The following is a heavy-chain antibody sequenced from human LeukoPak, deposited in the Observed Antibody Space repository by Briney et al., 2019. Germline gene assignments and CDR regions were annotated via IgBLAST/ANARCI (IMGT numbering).Heavy chain of an antibody. CDR2: INPNSGGT. V-gene: IGHV1-2*02. D-gene: IGHD6-6*01. CDR1: GYTFTGYY. CDR3: AGSRYSSSSPFDY. Sequence: ASVKVSCKASGYTFTGYYMHWVRQAPGQGLEWMGWINPNSGGTNYAQKFQGRVTMTRDTSISTAYMERSRLRSDDTAVYYCAGSRYSSSSPFDYWGQGTLVTVSS. J-gene: IGHJ4*02.